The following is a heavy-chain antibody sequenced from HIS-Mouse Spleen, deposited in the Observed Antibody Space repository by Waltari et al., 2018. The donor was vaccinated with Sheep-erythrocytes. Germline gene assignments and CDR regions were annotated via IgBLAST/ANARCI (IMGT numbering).Heavy chain of an antibody. J-gene: IGHJ3*02. CDR1: GFPFSSYW. D-gene: IGHD1-7*01. V-gene: IGHV3-7*01. CDR3: ARAVAGTPDAFDI. CDR2: IKQDGSEK. Sequence: EVQLVESGGGLVQPGGSLRLSGAASGFPFSSYWMSWVRQAPGKGLEWVANIKQDGSEKYYVDSVKGRFTISRDNAKNSLYLQMNSLRAEDTAVYYCARAVAGTPDAFDIWGQGTMVTVSS.